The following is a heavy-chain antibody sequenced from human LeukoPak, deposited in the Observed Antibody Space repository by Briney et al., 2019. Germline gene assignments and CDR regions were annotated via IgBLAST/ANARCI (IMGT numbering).Heavy chain of an antibody. J-gene: IGHJ4*02. CDR2: IWYDGSKE. CDR3: ARVSGSKFDY. CDR1: GFTFSGFG. V-gene: IGHV3-33*01. Sequence: GGSLRLSCAASGFTFSGFGMHWVRQAPDKGLEWVAVIWYDGSKEYYADSVKGRFTASRDNSKDTLFLQMNSLRVEDTAVYYCARVSGSKFDYWGQGTLVTVSS. D-gene: IGHD1-26*01.